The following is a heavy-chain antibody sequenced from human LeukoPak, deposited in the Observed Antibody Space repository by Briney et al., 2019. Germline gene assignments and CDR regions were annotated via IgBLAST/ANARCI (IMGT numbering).Heavy chain of an antibody. CDR1: GYTFTGYY. CDR2: IYPNSGAT. V-gene: IGHV1-2*02. J-gene: IGHJ4*02. Sequence: ASVTVSCKASGYTFTGYYMHCVRQAPGQGLEWMGYIYPNSGATKYAQKFQGRVTMTRDTSISTAYMELSGLRSDDTAVYYCGTLLSNGPFDYWGQGSLVTVSS. CDR3: GTLLSNGPFDY.